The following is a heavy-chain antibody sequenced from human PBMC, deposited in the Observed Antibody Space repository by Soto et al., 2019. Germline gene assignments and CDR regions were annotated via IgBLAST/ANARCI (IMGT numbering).Heavy chain of an antibody. Sequence: PSVTLRLTWAVYGGCLIGYYWSWCRPPPGKGLEWIGEITHSGSTNYNPSLKSRVTIPVDTSKNQFSLKLSSVTAADTAVYYCARGKIVLVITTGSARAVDIWGKGTMVT. CDR3: ARGKIVLVITTGSARAVDI. CDR1: GGCLIGYY. CDR2: ITHSGST. D-gene: IGHD3-22*01. J-gene: IGHJ3*02. V-gene: IGHV4-34*01.